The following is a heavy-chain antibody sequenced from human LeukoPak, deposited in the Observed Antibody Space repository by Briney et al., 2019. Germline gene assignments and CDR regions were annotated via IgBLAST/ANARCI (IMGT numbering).Heavy chain of an antibody. V-gene: IGHV4-59*01. CDR2: IYYSGST. CDR3: ARGDSLDY. CDR1: GGCISSDY. Sequence: PWVTLYVSCIVSGGCISSDYWSWIRQPPGKGLEWIGYIYYSGSTNYNPSLKSRVTISVDTSKNQFSLKLSSVTAADTAVYYCARGDSLDYWGQGTLVTVSS. J-gene: IGHJ4*02.